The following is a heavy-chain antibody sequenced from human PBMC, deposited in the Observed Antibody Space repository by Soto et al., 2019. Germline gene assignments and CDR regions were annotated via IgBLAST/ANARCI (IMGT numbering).Heavy chain of an antibody. Sequence: GGSLRLSCAASGLNFYTYWMHWVRQAPGKGLVWVSRINTDGSSIIYVDSVKGRFTISRDNAKNTLYLQMNNLRAEDTAVYYCVRDGHCITTSCYGNWFDPWGQGTLVTVSS. D-gene: IGHD2-2*01. V-gene: IGHV3-74*01. CDR2: INTDGSSI. J-gene: IGHJ5*02. CDR1: GLNFYTYW. CDR3: VRDGHCITTSCYGNWFDP.